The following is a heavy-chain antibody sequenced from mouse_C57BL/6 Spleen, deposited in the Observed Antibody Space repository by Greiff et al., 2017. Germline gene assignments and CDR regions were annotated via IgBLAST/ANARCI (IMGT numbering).Heavy chain of an antibody. J-gene: IGHJ4*01. CDR1: GYTFTSYW. CDR3: ASLAIYYYGSSEDYYAMDY. D-gene: IGHD1-1*01. Sequence: QVQLQQPGAELVKPGASVKMSCKASGYTFTSYWITWVKQRPGQGLEWIGDIYPGSGSTNYNEKFKSKATLTVDTSSSTAYMQLSSLTSEDSAVYYCASLAIYYYGSSEDYYAMDYWGQGTSVTVSS. V-gene: IGHV1-55*01. CDR2: IYPGSGST.